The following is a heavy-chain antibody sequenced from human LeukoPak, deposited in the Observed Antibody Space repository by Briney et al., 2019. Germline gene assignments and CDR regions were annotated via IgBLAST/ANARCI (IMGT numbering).Heavy chain of an antibody. J-gene: IGHJ4*02. CDR1: GGSISSYY. Sequence: SETLSLTCTVSGGSISSYYWSWIRQPLGKGLEWIGYIYYSGSTNYNPSFKSRVTISVDTSKNQFSLKLSSVTAADTAVYFCARDEGSAYPFDYWGQGTLVTVSS. CDR2: IYYSGST. D-gene: IGHD3-22*01. CDR3: ARDEGSAYPFDY. V-gene: IGHV4-59*12.